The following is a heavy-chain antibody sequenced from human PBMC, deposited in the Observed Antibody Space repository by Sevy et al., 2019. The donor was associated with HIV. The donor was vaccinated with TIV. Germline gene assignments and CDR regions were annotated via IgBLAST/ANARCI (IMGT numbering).Heavy chain of an antibody. Sequence: ASVKVSCKASGYTFTGYDMNWVRQATGQGLEWMGWMNPNSGNTGYAQMFQGRVIMTRNTSITTAYMELSSLKSEDTAVYYCAKGYYGFWSGYYYGMDVWGQGTTVTVSS. CDR2: MNPNSGNT. D-gene: IGHD3-3*01. J-gene: IGHJ6*02. CDR1: GYTFTGYD. V-gene: IGHV1-8*01. CDR3: AKGYYGFWSGYYYGMDV.